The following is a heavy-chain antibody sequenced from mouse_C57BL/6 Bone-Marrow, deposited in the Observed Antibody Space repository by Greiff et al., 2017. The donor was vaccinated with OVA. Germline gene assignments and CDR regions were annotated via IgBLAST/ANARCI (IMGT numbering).Heavy chain of an antibody. V-gene: IGHV5-9-1*02. Sequence: EVMLVESGEGLVKPGGSLKLSCAASGFTFSSYSMSWVRQTPEKRLEWVAYISSGGDYIYYADTVKSRFTISRDNAKNTLYLQLSSLKSEDTAMYYCTRLLDAMDYWGQGTSVTVSS. CDR2: ISSGGDYI. CDR1: GFTFSSYS. D-gene: IGHD2-1*01. J-gene: IGHJ4*01. CDR3: TRLLDAMDY.